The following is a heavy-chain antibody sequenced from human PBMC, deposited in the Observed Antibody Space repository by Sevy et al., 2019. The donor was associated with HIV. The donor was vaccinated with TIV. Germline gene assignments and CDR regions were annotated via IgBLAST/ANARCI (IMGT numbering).Heavy chain of an antibody. CDR2: ISWNSGSI. Sequence: GGSLRLSCAASGFTFDDYAMHWVRQAPGKGLEWVSGISWNSGSIGYADSVKGRFTISRDNAKNSLYLQMNSLRAEDTALYYCAKDMGRWLQDKPFYYWGQGTLVTVSS. CDR1: GFTFDDYA. D-gene: IGHD5-12*01. V-gene: IGHV3-9*01. J-gene: IGHJ4*02. CDR3: AKDMGRWLQDKPFYY.